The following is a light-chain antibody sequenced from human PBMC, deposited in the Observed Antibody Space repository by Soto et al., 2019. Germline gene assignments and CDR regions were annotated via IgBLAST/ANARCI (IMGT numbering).Light chain of an antibody. Sequence: EIVLTQSPATVSLSPGERATLSCRASQIVSRHLAWYQQKPGQAPSLLIYDISNRDTGVPARFSGSGSGTDFTLTISSLEPEDSAVYYCQQRNNWPRNTFGQGIELEIK. V-gene: IGKV3-11*01. CDR1: QIVSRH. J-gene: IGKJ2*01. CDR3: QQRNNWPRNT. CDR2: DIS.